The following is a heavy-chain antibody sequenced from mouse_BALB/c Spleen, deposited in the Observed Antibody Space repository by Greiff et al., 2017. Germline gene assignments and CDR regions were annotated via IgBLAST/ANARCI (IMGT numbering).Heavy chain of an antibody. Sequence: EVKLMESGGGLVKPGGSLKLSCAASGFTFSSYAMSWVRQTPEKRLEWVASISSGGSTYYPDSVKGRFTISRDNARNILYLQMSSLRSEDTAMYYCARGLSTMITTSWFAYWGQGTLVTVSA. V-gene: IGHV5-6-5*01. CDR1: GFTFSSYA. CDR3: ARGLSTMITTSWFAY. CDR2: ISSGGST. D-gene: IGHD2-4*01. J-gene: IGHJ3*01.